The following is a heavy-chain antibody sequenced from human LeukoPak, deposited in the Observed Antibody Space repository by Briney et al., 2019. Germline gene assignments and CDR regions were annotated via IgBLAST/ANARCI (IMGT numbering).Heavy chain of an antibody. CDR3: ARGPYSYDSSGAFDI. D-gene: IGHD3-22*01. J-gene: IGHJ3*02. CDR1: GYTFTRHY. V-gene: IGHV1-46*01. Sequence: GASVKVSCKASGYTFTRHYMHWVRQAPGQGLEWMGIINPSGGRASYAQKFQGRVTMTRDTSTSTVYMELSSLRSEDTAVYYCARGPYSYDSSGAFDIWGQGTMVTVSS. CDR2: INPSGGRA.